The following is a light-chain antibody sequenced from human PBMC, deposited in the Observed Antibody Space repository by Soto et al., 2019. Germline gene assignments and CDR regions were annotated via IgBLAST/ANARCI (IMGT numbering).Light chain of an antibody. CDR2: ETS. J-gene: IGLJ1*01. CDR1: STDFVSYNR. V-gene: IGLV2-18*01. Sequence: SVLTQPPSVSGAHRQSVTISYPETSTDFVSYNRVSWYHQPPGPAPKLINYETSNRPSGVPDRFSGSKSGNTASLTISGLQAADEADYYCSLYTSENTYVFGTGTKVTVL. CDR3: SLYTSENTYV.